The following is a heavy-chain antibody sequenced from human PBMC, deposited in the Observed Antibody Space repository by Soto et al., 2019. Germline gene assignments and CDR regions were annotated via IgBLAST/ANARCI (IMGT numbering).Heavy chain of an antibody. J-gene: IGHJ6*02. Sequence: EVPLVESGGGLVQPGGSLSLSCAASGFTFSSYWMHWVRQAPGKGLVWVSRINSDGSSTSYADSVKGRFTISRDNAKNTLYLQMNSLSAEDTAVYYCASGGYCSSTSCYGSYYYGMDVWGQGTTGTVAS. CDR3: ASGGYCSSTSCYGSYYYGMDV. V-gene: IGHV3-74*01. CDR2: INSDGSST. CDR1: GFTFSSYW. D-gene: IGHD2-2*01.